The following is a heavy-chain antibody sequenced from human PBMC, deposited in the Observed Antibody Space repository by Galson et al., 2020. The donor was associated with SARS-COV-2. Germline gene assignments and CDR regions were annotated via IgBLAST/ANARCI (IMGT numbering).Heavy chain of an antibody. J-gene: IGHJ4*02. CDR1: GFTFNTYN. D-gene: IGHD5-18*01. V-gene: IGHV3-30*01. CDR3: AREAFPQGADTALVTLFVMSVTTKKGFVH. CDR2: ISYDGSNK. Sequence: GGSLRLSCAASGFTFNTYNMHWVRQAPGRGIEWVAVISYDGSNKYYADSVKGRFTISRDNSKNTLFLQMTSLRAEDTAVYYCAREAFPQGADTALVTLFVMSVTTKKGFVHWGQVTLGTVSS.